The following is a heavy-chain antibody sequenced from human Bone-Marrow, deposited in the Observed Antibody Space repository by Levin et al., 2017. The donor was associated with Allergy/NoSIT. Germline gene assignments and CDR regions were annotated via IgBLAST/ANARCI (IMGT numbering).Heavy chain of an antibody. CDR2: IYYSGST. J-gene: IGHJ4*02. Sequence: SQTLSLTCTVSGGSIRSGGYYWSWIRQHPGKGLEWIGYIYYSGSTYYNPSLKSRVTISVDTSKNQFSLKLSSVTAADTAVYYCARGFPTKDCSGGSCPRRAFDYWGQGTLVTVSS. CDR3: ARGFPTKDCSGGSCPRRAFDY. CDR1: GGSIRSGGYY. D-gene: IGHD2-15*01. V-gene: IGHV4-31*03.